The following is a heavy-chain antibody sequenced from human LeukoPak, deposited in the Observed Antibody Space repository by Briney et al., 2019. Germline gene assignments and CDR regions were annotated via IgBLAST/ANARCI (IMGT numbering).Heavy chain of an antibody. Sequence: GGSLRLSCAASGFTFSSYSMNWVRQAPGKGLEWVSSISSSSSYIYYADSVKGRFTISRDNAKNSLYLQMNSLRAEDTAVYYCAKMDWGGLVVGEAFDIWGQGTMVTVSS. CDR1: GFTFSSYS. CDR2: ISSSSSYI. CDR3: AKMDWGGLVVGEAFDI. V-gene: IGHV3-21*04. D-gene: IGHD2-21*01. J-gene: IGHJ3*02.